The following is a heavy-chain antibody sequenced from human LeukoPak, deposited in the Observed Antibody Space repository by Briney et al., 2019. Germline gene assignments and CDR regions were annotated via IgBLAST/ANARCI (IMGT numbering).Heavy chain of an antibody. CDR1: GYTFTSYA. J-gene: IGHJ5*02. CDR2: INTNTGNP. CDR3: ARDLSIAVAGNDVNWFDP. V-gene: IGHV7-4-1*02. D-gene: IGHD6-19*01. Sequence: GASVRVSCKASGYTFTSYAMNWVRQAPGQGLEWRGWINTNTGNPTYAQGFTGRFVFYLDTSGSTAYLQISSLKAEDTAVYYCARDLSIAVAGNDVNWFDPWGQGTLVTVSS.